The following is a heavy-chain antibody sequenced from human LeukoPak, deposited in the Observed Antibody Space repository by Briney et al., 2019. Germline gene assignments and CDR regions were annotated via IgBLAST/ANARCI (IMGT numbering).Heavy chain of an antibody. CDR2: IIPIFGTA. Sequence: SVKVSCKASGGTFSSYAISWVRQAPGQGLEWMGGIIPIFGTANYAQKFQGRVTITADESTSTAYMELSSLRSEDTAVYYCASMGTESTSGTTHPSCPWGQGTLVTVS. CDR3: ASMGTESTSGTTHPSCP. D-gene: IGHD1-1*01. J-gene: IGHJ5*02. V-gene: IGHV1-69*13. CDR1: GGTFSSYA.